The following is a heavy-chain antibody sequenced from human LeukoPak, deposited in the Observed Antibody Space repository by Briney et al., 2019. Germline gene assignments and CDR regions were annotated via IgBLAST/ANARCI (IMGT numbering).Heavy chain of an antibody. CDR1: GGTFISYA. D-gene: IGHD6-13*01. CDR3: ARAAIAAAGYNWFDP. Sequence: ASVKVSCKASGGTFISYAISWVRQAPGQGHEWMGGIITIFGTANYAQKFQGRVTITADESTSTAYMELSSLRSEDTAVYSCARAAIAAAGYNWFDPWGQGTLVTVSS. CDR2: IITIFGTA. V-gene: IGHV1-69*01. J-gene: IGHJ5*02.